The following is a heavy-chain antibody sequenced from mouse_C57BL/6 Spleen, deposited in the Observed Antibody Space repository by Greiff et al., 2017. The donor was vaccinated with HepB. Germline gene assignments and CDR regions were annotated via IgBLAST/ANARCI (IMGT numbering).Heavy chain of an antibody. CDR2: IDPSDSYT. CDR1: GYTFTSYW. CDR3: ARLYYDYDKGYAMDY. J-gene: IGHJ4*01. V-gene: IGHV1-69*01. Sequence: QVQLQQPGAELVMPGASVKLSCKASGYTFTSYWMHWVKQRPGQGLEWIGEIDPSDSYTNYNQKFKGKSTLTVDKSSSTAYMQLSSLTSEDSAVYYCARLYYDYDKGYAMDYWGQGTSVTVSS. D-gene: IGHD2-4*01.